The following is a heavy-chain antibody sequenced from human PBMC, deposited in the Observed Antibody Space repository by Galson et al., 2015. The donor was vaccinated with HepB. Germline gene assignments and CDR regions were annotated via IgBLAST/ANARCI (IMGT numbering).Heavy chain of an antibody. Sequence: SLRLSCAASGFTFSGYEMNWVRQAPGKGLEWVSYISSSSSTISYADSVKGRFTISRDNAKNSLYLQMNSLTAEDTAVYYCARDLAYYYDSSGIWGQGTMVTVSS. CDR1: GFTFSGYE. J-gene: IGHJ3*02. V-gene: IGHV3-48*03. D-gene: IGHD3-22*01. CDR2: ISSSSSTI. CDR3: ARDLAYYYDSSGI.